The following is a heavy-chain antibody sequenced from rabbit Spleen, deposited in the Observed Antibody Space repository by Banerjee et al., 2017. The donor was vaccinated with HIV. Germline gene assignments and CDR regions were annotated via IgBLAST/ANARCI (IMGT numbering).Heavy chain of an antibody. Sequence: QSLEESGGDLVKPGASLTLTCTASGVSFSSSSYMCWVRQAPGKGLELIACIYTGSSGSTYYARWAKGRFTISKPSSTTVTLQMTSLTAADTATYFCARDIYDSNSGAFDLWGPGTLVTVS. CDR3: ARDIYDSNSGAFDL. CDR1: GVSFSSSSY. CDR2: IYTGSSGST. J-gene: IGHJ4*01. D-gene: IGHD1-1*01. V-gene: IGHV1S40*01.